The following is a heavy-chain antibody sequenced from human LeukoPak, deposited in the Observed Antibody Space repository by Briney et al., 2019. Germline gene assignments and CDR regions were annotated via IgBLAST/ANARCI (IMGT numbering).Heavy chain of an antibody. V-gene: IGHV1-69*05. CDR1: GGTFSSYA. D-gene: IGHD3-22*01. CDR3: VRDRDYYDISQDAFDI. Sequence: ASVKVSCXASGGTFSSYAISWVRQARGQGLEWMGRIIPIFGTANYAQKFQGRVTITTDESTSTAYMELSSLRSEDTAVYYCVRDRDYYDISQDAFDIWGQGTMVTVSS. CDR2: IIPIFGTA. J-gene: IGHJ3*02.